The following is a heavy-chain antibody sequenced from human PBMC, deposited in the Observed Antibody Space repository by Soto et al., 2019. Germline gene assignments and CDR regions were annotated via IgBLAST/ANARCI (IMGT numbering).Heavy chain of an antibody. CDR1: GFTFSSYA. J-gene: IGHJ6*03. D-gene: IGHD3-3*01. CDR3: AKDPSGNYYYYMDV. Sequence: GGSLRLSCAASGFTFSSYAMSWVRQAPGKGLEWVSAISGSGGSTYYADSVKGRFTISRDNSKNTLYLQMNGLRAEDTAVYYCAKDPSGNYYYYMDVWGKGTTVTVSS. V-gene: IGHV3-23*01. CDR2: ISGSGGST.